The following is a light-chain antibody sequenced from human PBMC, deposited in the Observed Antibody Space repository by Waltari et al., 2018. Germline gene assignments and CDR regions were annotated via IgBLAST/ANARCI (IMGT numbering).Light chain of an antibody. J-gene: IGKJ1*01. CDR2: AAS. CDR1: QSIGSS. V-gene: IGKV3-11*01. Sequence: ETVLTQSPGTLALSPGARATLSCRASQSIGSSLAWYQHIPGQAPRLLSYAASNRATGSPGRFSGSGSVTDFTLTSSILAPEDVAVYYCQQRINWPRTFGQGTKVEIK. CDR3: QQRINWPRT.